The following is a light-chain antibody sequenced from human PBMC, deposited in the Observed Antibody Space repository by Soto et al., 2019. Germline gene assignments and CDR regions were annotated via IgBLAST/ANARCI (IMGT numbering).Light chain of an antibody. CDR1: SSDVGTYNY. V-gene: IGLV2-14*01. Sequence: QSALTQPASVSGSPGQSITISCTGTSSDVGTYNYVSWYQHHPGKAPKLMIHEVSNRPSGVSNRFSGFKSGNTASLTISGLQAEDEADYYCSSYTSSTTQVFGGGTKLTVL. CDR2: EVS. J-gene: IGLJ3*02. CDR3: SSYTSSTTQV.